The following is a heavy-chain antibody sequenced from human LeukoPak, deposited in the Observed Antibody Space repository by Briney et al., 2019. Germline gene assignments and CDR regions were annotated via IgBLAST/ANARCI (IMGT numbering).Heavy chain of an antibody. CDR2: IRYDEIIK. J-gene: IGHJ3*02. CDR3: TRSGRGGAFDI. Sequence: GGSLRLSCAASGFTFSSYGMHWVRQAPGKGLEWLAFIRYDEIIKHYADSVKGRFTISGDNAKNTQYLQMNSLRAEDTAVYYCTRSGRGGAFDIWGQGTMVTVSS. D-gene: IGHD1-26*01. V-gene: IGHV3-30*02. CDR1: GFTFSSYG.